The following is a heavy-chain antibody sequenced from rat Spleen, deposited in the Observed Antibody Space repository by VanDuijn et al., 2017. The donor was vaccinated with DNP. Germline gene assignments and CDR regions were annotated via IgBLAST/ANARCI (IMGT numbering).Heavy chain of an antibody. CDR1: GFIFSNYD. Sequence: EVQLVESGGGLVRPGRSLKLSCAASGFIFSNYDMAWVRQAPTKGLEWVASISSTGEVTYYQDSLKGRFTVSRDNTKSTLFLQMNSLRSEDTATYYCKVGAQYWGQGVMVTVSS. V-gene: IGHV5-27*01. D-gene: IGHD5-1*01. J-gene: IGHJ2*01. CDR2: ISSTGEVT. CDR3: KVGAQY.